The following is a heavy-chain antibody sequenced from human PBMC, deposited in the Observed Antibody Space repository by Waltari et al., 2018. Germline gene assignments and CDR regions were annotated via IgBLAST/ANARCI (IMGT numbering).Heavy chain of an antibody. D-gene: IGHD3-22*01. CDR2: INPNNGDT. V-gene: IGHV1-2*06. CDR3: ATTGDLYYENSRYGLLGY. Sequence: QVQLVQSGAEVKKPGASVKVSCKASGYSFNAYYIYWVRQDPGQGLDWMGRINPNNGDTADAQRFQGSVTMTRDTSISTAYMELSSLTSDDTAVYYCATTGDLYYENSRYGLLGYWGQGTRVTVSS. CDR1: GYSFNAYY. J-gene: IGHJ4*02.